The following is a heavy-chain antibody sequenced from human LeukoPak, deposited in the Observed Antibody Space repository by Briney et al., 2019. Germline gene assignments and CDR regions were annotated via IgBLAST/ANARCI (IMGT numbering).Heavy chain of an antibody. V-gene: IGHV3-30*03. CDR2: ISSDASNK. D-gene: IGHD2-21*02. CDR1: GFTFSSFG. J-gene: IGHJ4*02. CDR3: ASKWYCGGDCYYQIDY. Sequence: GGSLRLSCAASGFTFSSFGMHWVRQAPGKGLEWVALISSDASNKYYADSVRGRFTISRDNSKNTLYLQMNSLRTEDTAVYYCASKWYCGGDCYYQIDYWGQGNLVTVSS.